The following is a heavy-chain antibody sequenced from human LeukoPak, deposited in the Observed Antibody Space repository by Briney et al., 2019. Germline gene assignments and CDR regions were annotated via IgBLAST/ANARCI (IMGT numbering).Heavy chain of an antibody. CDR3: ARDPPYSGSHEYYFDY. D-gene: IGHD1-26*01. CDR1: GGSFSGYY. J-gene: IGHJ4*02. Sequence: SETLSLTCAVYGGSFSGYYWSWIRQPPGKGLEWIGEINHRGSTNYNPSLKSRVTISVDTSKNQFSLKLSSVTAADTAVYYCARDPPYSGSHEYYFDYWGQGTLVTVSS. CDR2: INHRGST. V-gene: IGHV4-34*01.